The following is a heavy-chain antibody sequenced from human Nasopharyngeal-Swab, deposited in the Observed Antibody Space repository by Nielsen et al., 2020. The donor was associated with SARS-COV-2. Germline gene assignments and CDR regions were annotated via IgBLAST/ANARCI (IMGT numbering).Heavy chain of an antibody. V-gene: IGHV3-11*01. CDR1: GFIFSDYY. Sequence: GESLKISCAASGFIFSDYYMTWIRQAPGKGLEWISYISNSGSSIYYADSVRGRFTISRDNAKKSLYLQMNSLRAEDTAVYFCARDMCGYNNAYGVFYYYYAMDVWGQGTTVTVSS. CDR2: ISNSGSSI. D-gene: IGHD5-18*01. CDR3: ARDMCGYNNAYGVFYYYYAMDV. J-gene: IGHJ6*02.